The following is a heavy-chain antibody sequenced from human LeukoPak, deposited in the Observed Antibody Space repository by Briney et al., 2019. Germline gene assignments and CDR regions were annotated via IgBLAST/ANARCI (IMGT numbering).Heavy chain of an antibody. J-gene: IGHJ4*02. CDR1: GFTFSSYS. CDR2: ISSSSSYI. D-gene: IGHD1-26*01. Sequence: PGGSLRLSCAASGFTFSSYSMNWVRQAPGKGLEWVSSISSSSSYIYYADSVKGRFTISRDNAKNSLYLQMNSLRAEDTAVYYCARGRGSYGYYFDYWGQGTLVTVSS. CDR3: ARGRGSYGYYFDY. V-gene: IGHV3-21*01.